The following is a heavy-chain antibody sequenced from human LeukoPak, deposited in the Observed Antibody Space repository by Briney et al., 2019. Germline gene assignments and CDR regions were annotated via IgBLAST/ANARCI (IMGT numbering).Heavy chain of an antibody. Sequence: ASVKVSCKASGYTFTGYYMHWVRQAPGQGLEWMGWINPNSGGTNYAQKLQGWVTMTRDTSISTAYMELSRLRSDDTAVYYCARSGLWFGEFVYWGQGTLVTVSS. CDR3: ARSGLWFGEFVY. J-gene: IGHJ4*02. D-gene: IGHD3-10*01. CDR2: INPNSGGT. V-gene: IGHV1-2*04. CDR1: GYTFTGYY.